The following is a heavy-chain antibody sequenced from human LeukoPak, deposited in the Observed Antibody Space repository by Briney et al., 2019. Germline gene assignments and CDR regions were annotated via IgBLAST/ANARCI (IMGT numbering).Heavy chain of an antibody. Sequence: SETLSLTCTVSGGSISSSSYYWGGIRQPPGKGLEWIGSTYYSGSTYYNPSLKGRVTISVDMSKHQFSLKLNSVTAADTALYYCARDRGSDYHGSGSYGHFDFWGPGTLVTVSS. J-gene: IGHJ4*02. CDR1: GGSISSSSYY. CDR2: TYYSGST. CDR3: ARDRGSDYHGSGSYGHFDF. V-gene: IGHV4-39*07. D-gene: IGHD3-10*01.